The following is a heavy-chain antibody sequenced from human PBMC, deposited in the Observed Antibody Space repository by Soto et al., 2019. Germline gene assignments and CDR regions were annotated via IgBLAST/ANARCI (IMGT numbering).Heavy chain of an antibody. CDR3: VRHPGYAVPTVYATHYFNY. V-gene: IGHV4-39*01. CDR2: IEYTGST. CDR1: GDSVNSNNYY. D-gene: IGHD2-8*01. Sequence: QLQLQESGPGLVKPSETLSLTCTVSGDSVNSNNYYCGWIRQPPGKGLEWIGSIEYTGSTYYNPSLNSRVTMSVDTSKSQFSLKFSSVTAADTAVYDCVRHPGYAVPTVYATHYFNYWGQGILVTVST. J-gene: IGHJ4*02.